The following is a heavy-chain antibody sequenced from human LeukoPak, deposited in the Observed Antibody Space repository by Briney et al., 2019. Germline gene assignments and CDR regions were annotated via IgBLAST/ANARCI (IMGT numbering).Heavy chain of an antibody. J-gene: IGHJ4*02. CDR3: ATRMLGIAVAGLGYFDY. Sequence: SVKVSCKVSGYTLTELSMHWVRQAPGKGLEWMGGFDPEDGETIYAQKFQGRVTMTEDTSTDTAYMELSSLRSKDTAVYYCATRMLGIAVAGLGYFDYWGQGTLVTVSS. CDR1: GYTLTELS. V-gene: IGHV1-24*01. D-gene: IGHD6-19*01. CDR2: FDPEDGET.